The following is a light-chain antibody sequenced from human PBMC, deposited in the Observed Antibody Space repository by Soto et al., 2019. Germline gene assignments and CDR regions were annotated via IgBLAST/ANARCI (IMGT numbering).Light chain of an antibody. CDR3: SSYAGSNNV. V-gene: IGLV2-8*01. CDR2: EVS. CDR1: SSDVGGYNY. Sequence: QSALTQPPSASGSPGQSVTISCTGTSSDVGGYNYVSWYQQHPGKAPKLMIYEVSKRPSGVPDRFSGSKSGNTASLTVSGLQAADEGDYSCSSYAGSNNVFGAGTKVTVL. J-gene: IGLJ6*01.